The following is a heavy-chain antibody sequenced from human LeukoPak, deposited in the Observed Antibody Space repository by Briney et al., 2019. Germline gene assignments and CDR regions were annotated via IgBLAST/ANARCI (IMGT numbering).Heavy chain of an antibody. J-gene: IGHJ4*02. CDR2: FSWNSVII. CDR3: AKDVFLVCGWGSYFDY. V-gene: IGHV3-9*03. D-gene: IGHD3-10*01. Sequence: PGRSLRLSCAASGFTFDDYAMHWVRQAPGKGLGWVSGFSWNSVIIAYADSVKGRFTISRDNAKNSLYLQMNRLRGEDMALYCCAKDVFLVCGWGSYFDYWGQGTLVTVSS. CDR1: GFTFDDYA.